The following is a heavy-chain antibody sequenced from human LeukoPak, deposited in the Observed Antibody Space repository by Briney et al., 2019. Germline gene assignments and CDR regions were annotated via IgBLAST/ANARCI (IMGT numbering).Heavy chain of an antibody. CDR1: GGSISSGGYY. CDR2: IYYSGST. J-gene: IGHJ6*04. V-gene: IGHV4-31*03. Sequence: SETLSLTCTVSGGSISSGGYYWSWIRQHPGKGLEWIGYIYYSGSTYYNPSLKSRVTISVDTSKNQFSLKLSSVTAADTAVYYCARGGFDGMDVWGKGTPVTVSS. CDR3: ARGGFDGMDV. D-gene: IGHD3-3*01.